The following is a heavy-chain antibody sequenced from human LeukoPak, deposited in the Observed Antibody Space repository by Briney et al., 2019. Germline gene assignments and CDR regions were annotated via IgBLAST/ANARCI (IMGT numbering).Heavy chain of an antibody. Sequence: GGSLRLSCAASGFTVSSNYMSWVRQAPGKGLEWVSAISISGDRLYYADSVKGRFIISRDNSKNTLYLQMNSLRAEDTAVYYCAKEIRPNDSWGQGTLVTVSS. V-gene: IGHV3-23*01. J-gene: IGHJ4*02. CDR3: AKEIRPNDS. CDR1: GFTVSSNY. D-gene: IGHD3-10*01. CDR2: ISISGDRL.